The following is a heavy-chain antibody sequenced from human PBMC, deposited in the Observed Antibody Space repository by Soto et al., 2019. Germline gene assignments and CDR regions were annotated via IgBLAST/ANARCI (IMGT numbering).Heavy chain of an antibody. CDR1: GHLVTSYY. D-gene: IGHD1-26*01. J-gene: IGHJ6*02. CDR2: IDPIGGRA. Sequence: QLPLVQSGAEVKKPGASVRVSCKASGHLVTSYYVHWVRQVPGQGLEWTGVIDPIGGRATYAQRLQGRSTLTADTSTSTVYMQITSPTCEVTALYLCTRRAISLVGRGFGMVVWGQGTALTVPS. CDR3: TRRAISLVGRGFGMVV. V-gene: IGHV1-46*04.